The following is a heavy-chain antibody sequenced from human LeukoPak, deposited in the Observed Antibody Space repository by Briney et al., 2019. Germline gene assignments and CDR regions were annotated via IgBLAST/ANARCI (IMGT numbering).Heavy chain of an antibody. CDR2: INHSGST. J-gene: IGHJ4*02. CDR1: GGSFSGYY. Sequence: SETLSLTCAVYGGSFSGYYWSWIRQPPGKGLEWIGEINHSGSTNYNPSLKSRVTISVDTSKNQFSLKLSSVTAADTAVYYCARGSPRVCYRLGDSSSWGHYFDYWGQGTLVTVSS. CDR3: ARGSPRVCYRLGDSSSWGHYFDY. D-gene: IGHD6-13*01. V-gene: IGHV4-34*01.